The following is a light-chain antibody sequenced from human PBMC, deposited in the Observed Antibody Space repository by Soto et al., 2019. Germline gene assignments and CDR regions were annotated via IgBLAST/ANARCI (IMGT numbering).Light chain of an antibody. Sequence: QSALTQPASVSGSPGQSITISCTGTSSDVSIYNYVSWYQQHPGKAPKLMIYEVCNRPSGVSNRFSGAKSGNTASLTISGLQVEDEADYYCCSYTSSTNYVFGAGTKVTVL. CDR2: EVC. CDR3: CSYTSSTNYV. V-gene: IGLV2-14*01. CDR1: SSDVSIYNY. J-gene: IGLJ1*01.